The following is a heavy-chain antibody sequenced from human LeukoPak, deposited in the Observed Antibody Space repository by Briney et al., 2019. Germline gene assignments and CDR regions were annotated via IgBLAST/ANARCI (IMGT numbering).Heavy chain of an antibody. CDR2: IINDGITT. J-gene: IGHJ3*01. Sequence: GGSLRLSCAASGLTFHNTWMHWIRQAPGEGLVWVSRIINDGITTTYADSVKGRFTISRDNAKKTLYLQVNSLRADDTAVYYCAADGEYAFLVWGQGTMVTVSS. V-gene: IGHV3-74*01. CDR1: GLTFHNTW. CDR3: AADGEYAFLV.